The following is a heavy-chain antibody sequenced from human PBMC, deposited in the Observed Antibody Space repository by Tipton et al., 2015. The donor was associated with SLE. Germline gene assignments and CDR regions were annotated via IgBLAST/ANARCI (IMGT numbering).Heavy chain of an antibody. V-gene: IGHV4-39*07. CDR1: GDSIGSTNSY. J-gene: IGHJ5*02. CDR3: ARHNRNIHWFDP. CDR2: IYYSGSS. Sequence: TLSLTCTVSGDSIGSTNSYWAWIRQPPGKGPEWIGSIYYSGSSYRNPSLRSRVTISLDMSKNQVSLKLTSVTAADTAVYFCARHNRNIHWFDPWGQGTLVTVSS. D-gene: IGHD2/OR15-2a*01.